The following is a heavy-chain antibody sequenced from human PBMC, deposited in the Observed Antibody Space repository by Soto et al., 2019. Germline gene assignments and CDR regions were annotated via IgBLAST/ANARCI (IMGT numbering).Heavy chain of an antibody. CDR2: VLVGGNT. CDR1: GFTCTSYD. Sequence: GGSLRLSCAASGFTCTSYDMSWVRQVPGKGLEWVSTVLVGGNTYYADSVKGRFTISRDRSENTVFLQMNSLTAGDTAVYYCAKATATGGGAFDICGQGTMVTVSS. D-gene: IGHD2-8*02. CDR3: AKATATGGGAFDI. V-gene: IGHV3-23*01. J-gene: IGHJ3*02.